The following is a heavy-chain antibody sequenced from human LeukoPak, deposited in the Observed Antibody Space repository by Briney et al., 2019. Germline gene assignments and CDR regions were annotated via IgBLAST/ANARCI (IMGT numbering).Heavy chain of an antibody. D-gene: IGHD3-3*01. J-gene: IGHJ4*02. Sequence: GRSLRLSCTASGFTFGDYVMSWVRQAPGKGLEWVGFIRSKAYGGTTEYAASVKGRFTISRDDSKSIAYLQMNSLKTEDTAVYYCTRGKYYDFWSGYYPDYWGQGTLVAVSS. CDR1: GFTFGDYV. V-gene: IGHV3-49*04. CDR3: TRGKYYDFWSGYYPDY. CDR2: IRSKAYGGTT.